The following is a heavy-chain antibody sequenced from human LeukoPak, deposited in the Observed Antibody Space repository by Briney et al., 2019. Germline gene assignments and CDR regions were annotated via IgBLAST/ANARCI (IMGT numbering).Heavy chain of an antibody. V-gene: IGHV1-2*02. Sequence: GSVKVSCKTSGYSFTDYYMHWVRQAPGQGLEWMGWINPNSGGTSSAQKFQGRVTMTRDTSITTVYMEMSWLTSDDTAIYFRARADRLHGGPYLIGPWGQGTLVTVSS. J-gene: IGHJ5*02. CDR3: ARADRLHGGPYLIGP. D-gene: IGHD2-21*01. CDR2: INPNSGGT. CDR1: GYSFTDYY.